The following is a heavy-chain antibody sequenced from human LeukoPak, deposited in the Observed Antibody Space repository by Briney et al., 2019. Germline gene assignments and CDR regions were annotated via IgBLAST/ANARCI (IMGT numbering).Heavy chain of an antibody. V-gene: IGHV3-48*03. J-gene: IGHJ6*04. CDR2: ISASGTLT. CDR3: ARDGTPIYSSGWVYMDV. D-gene: IGHD6-25*01. CDR1: GFSFSSYE. Sequence: GGSLRLSCAASGFSFSSYEMNCVRQAPGEGVEGISYISASGTLTHYADSVEGRFTISRDNAKNSLYLQMNSLRGEDTAVYYCARDGTPIYSSGWVYMDVWGKGTTVTISS.